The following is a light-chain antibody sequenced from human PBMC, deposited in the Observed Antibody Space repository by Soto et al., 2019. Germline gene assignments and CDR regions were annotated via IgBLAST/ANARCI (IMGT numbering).Light chain of an antibody. CDR1: QSVSSY. J-gene: IGKJ2*01. V-gene: IGKV3-11*01. CDR3: QQRSNWPRT. Sequence: EIVLTQSPATLSLSPGDRATLSCRASQSVSSYLAWYQQKPGQAPRLLIYDASNRATGIPARFSGSGSGTDFTLTISSLEPEDFAVYYCQQRSNWPRTFSQGTKLEIK. CDR2: DAS.